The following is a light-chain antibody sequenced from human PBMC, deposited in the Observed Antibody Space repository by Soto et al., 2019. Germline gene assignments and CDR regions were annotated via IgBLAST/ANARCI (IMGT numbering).Light chain of an antibody. Sequence: EIVLTQSPGTLSLSPGERATLSCRASETISNTFLAWYQQRPGQAPRLLIYGASGRAAGIPDRFSGSGSGTDFTLSISRLEPEDFAVYYCQHRSNWPPGITFGQGTRLEIK. V-gene: IGKV3D-20*02. CDR3: QHRSNWPPGIT. CDR2: GAS. CDR1: ETISNTF. J-gene: IGKJ5*01.